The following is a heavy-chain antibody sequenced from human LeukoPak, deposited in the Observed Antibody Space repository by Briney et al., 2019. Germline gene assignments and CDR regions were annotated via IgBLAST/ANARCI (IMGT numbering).Heavy chain of an antibody. CDR1: TGSLNSYF. V-gene: IGHV4-4*07. CDR3: ARGKELAGTSGHYSFDF. D-gene: IGHD1-7*01. J-gene: IGHJ4*02. CDR2: VSGVGTA. Sequence: SETLSLTCTVSTGSLNSYFWTWVRQPAGKGLEWIGRVSGVGTAYSNHSLERRVIISLDTSRNQFSLKLMSVTAADTAVYYCARGKELAGTSGHYSFDFWGQGTLVSVSS.